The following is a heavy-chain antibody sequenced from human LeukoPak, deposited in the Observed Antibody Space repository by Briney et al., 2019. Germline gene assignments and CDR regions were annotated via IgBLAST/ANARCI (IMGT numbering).Heavy chain of an antibody. Sequence: SVKVSCKASGGTFSSYAISWARQAPGQGLEWMGGIIPIFGTANYAQKFQGRVTITTDESTSTAYMELSSLRSEDTAVYYCARRHDYGDYFDYWGQGTLVTVSS. V-gene: IGHV1-69*05. D-gene: IGHD4-17*01. CDR2: IIPIFGTA. CDR1: GGTFSSYA. CDR3: ARRHDYGDYFDY. J-gene: IGHJ4*02.